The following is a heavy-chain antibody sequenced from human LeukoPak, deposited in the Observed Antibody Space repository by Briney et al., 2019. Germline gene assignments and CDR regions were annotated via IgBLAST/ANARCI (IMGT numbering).Heavy chain of an antibody. CDR2: INHSGST. V-gene: IGHV4-34*01. D-gene: IGHD3-3*01. Sequence: SETLSLTCAVYGGSFSGYYWSWIRQPPGKGLEWIGEINHSGSTNYNPSLKSRVTISVDTSKNQFSLKLSSVTAADTAVYYCARGDFWSGYYRTIHWYFDLWGRGTLVSVSS. J-gene: IGHJ2*01. CDR3: ARGDFWSGYYRTIHWYFDL. CDR1: GGSFSGYY.